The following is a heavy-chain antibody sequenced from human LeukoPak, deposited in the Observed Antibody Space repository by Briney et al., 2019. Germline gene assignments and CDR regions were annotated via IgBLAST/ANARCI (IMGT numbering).Heavy chain of an antibody. Sequence: ASVKVSCKASGHTFTGYYMHWVRQAPGQGLEWMGWINPNSGVTHYAQKFQGRVTMTSDTSISTAYMELSRLRSDDTAVYYCARDGIYGSGSYYEISWFDPWGQGTLVTVSS. CDR1: GHTFTGYY. D-gene: IGHD3-10*01. CDR3: ARDGIYGSGSYYEISWFDP. V-gene: IGHV1-2*02. CDR2: INPNSGVT. J-gene: IGHJ5*02.